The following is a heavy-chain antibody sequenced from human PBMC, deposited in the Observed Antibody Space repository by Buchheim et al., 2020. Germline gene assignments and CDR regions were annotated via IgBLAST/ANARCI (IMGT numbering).Heavy chain of an antibody. CDR1: GFTFSSYC. CDR3: ARGYNQIDRYLEL. V-gene: IGHV3-30*03. Sequence: QVQLVESGGGVVQPGRSLRLSCAASGFTFSSYCMHWVRQAPGKGLEWVAFISYDGSNKYYADSVKGRFTISRDNSKNSLYLRMNSLRAEETAVYDCARGYNQIDRYLELWGRGT. CDR2: ISYDGSNK. J-gene: IGHJ2*01. D-gene: IGHD5-24*01.